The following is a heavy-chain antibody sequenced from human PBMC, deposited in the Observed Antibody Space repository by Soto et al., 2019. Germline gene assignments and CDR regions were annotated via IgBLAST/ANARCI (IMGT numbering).Heavy chain of an antibody. V-gene: IGHV3-53*04. CDR3: ARAFVAVAGYYFDH. CDR1: GVIVSSNY. J-gene: IGHJ4*02. D-gene: IGHD6-19*01. CDR2: IYSDGST. Sequence: HPGGSLRLSCAASGVIVSSNYMTWVRQAPGKGLEWVSVIYSDGSTYYADSVKGRFTISRHNSKNTLYLQMNSLRAEDTAVYYCARAFVAVAGYYFDHWGQGMLVTAPQ.